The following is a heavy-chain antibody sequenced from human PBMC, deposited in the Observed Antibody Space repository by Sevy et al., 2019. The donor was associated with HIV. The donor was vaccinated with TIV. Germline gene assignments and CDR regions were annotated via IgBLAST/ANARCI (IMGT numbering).Heavy chain of an antibody. CDR3: ARLMVPRVYYYYNGMDV. CDR1: GYTFTGYY. CDR2: INPNSVGT. D-gene: IGHD2-8*01. V-gene: IGHV1-2*02. Sequence: ASVKVSCKASGYTFTGYYMHWVRQAPGQGLEWMGWINPNSVGTNFAQKFQGRVTMTRDTSISTAYMELIRLRSDDTAVYYCARLMVPRVYYYYNGMDVWGQGTTVTVSS. J-gene: IGHJ6*02.